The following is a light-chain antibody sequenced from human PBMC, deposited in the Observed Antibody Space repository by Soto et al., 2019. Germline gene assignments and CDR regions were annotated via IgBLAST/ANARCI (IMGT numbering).Light chain of an antibody. CDR2: EVT. CDR3: CSFADFTYV. V-gene: IGLV2-23*02. CDR1: SSDIGSYDL. J-gene: IGLJ1*01. Sequence: QSALTQPASVSGSPGQSITISCTGTSSDIGSYDLVSWYQRHPGTAPKRIIYEVTKRPSGVSTRFSGSKSGNTASLTISGLQAVDEADYYCCSFADFTYVFGTGTKVTVL.